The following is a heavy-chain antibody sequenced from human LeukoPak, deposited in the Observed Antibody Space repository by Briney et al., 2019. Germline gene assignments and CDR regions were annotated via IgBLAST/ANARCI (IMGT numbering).Heavy chain of an antibody. D-gene: IGHD5-24*01. J-gene: IGHJ5*02. Sequence: ASVKVSCKASGYTFTSYYMHWVRQAPGQGLEWMGIINPSGGSTSYAQKFQGRVTMTRDMSTRTVYMELSSLRSEDTAFYYCATDHSMANTAWWFDPWGQGTLVTVSS. CDR3: ATDHSMANTAWWFDP. CDR2: INPSGGST. V-gene: IGHV1-46*01. CDR1: GYTFTSYY.